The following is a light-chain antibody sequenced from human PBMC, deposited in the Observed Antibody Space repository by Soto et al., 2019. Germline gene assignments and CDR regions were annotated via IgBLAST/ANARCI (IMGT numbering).Light chain of an antibody. J-gene: IGKJ5*01. CDR1: QSISSW. CDR2: DAS. V-gene: IGKV1-5*01. Sequence: QMTHSPSTLSASVGDRVTMTCXASQSISSWLAWYQQKPGKAPNLLIYDASNLESGVPSRFSGSQSGTEFTLTISSLQPDDFATYYCHQYNTYSPNTFGQGTRLEIK. CDR3: HQYNTYSPNT.